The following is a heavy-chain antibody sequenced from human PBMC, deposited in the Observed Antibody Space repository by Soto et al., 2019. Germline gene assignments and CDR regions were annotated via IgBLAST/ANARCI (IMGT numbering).Heavy chain of an antibody. V-gene: IGHV1-69*13. CDR2: IIPIFGTA. CDR1: GGTFSSYA. D-gene: IGHD2-2*01. Sequence: ASVKVSCKASGGTFSSYAISWVRQAPGQGLEWMGGIIPIFGTANYAQKFQGRVTITADESTSTAYMELSSLRSEDTAVYYCEIVVVPAAILGGYYYYGMDVWGQGTTVTVSS. CDR3: EIVVVPAAILGGYYYYGMDV. J-gene: IGHJ6*02.